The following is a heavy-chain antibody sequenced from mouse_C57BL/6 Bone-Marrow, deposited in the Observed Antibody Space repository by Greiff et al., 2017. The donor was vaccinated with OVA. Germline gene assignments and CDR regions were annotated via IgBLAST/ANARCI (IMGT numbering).Heavy chain of an antibody. CDR2: INSDGGRT. CDR3: ARLELGGSFAY. J-gene: IGHJ3*01. D-gene: IGHD4-1*01. Sequence: EVQGVESGGGLVQPGGSLKLPCDSNEYEFPSHDMSWVRKTPEKRLGLVAAINSDGGRTYYPDTMERRFIISRDNTKKTLYLQMSSLRSEDTALYYCARLELGGSFAYWGQGTLVTVSA. CDR1: EYEFPSHD. V-gene: IGHV5-2*01.